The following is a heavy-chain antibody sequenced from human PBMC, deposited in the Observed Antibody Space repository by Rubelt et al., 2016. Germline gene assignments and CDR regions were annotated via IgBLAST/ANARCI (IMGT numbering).Heavy chain of an antibody. V-gene: IGHV3-53*01. J-gene: IGHJ4*02. D-gene: IGHD5-24*01. Sequence: EVQLVESGGGLIQPGGSLRLSCAASGLTVSSNYMSWVRQAPGKGLEWVSVLYSGGSTYYEDSVKGRFTISSNDSKNTVDLQMNSLRAGDTAVYYCARVLFVEGGGYNSGFDYWGLGTLVTVSS. CDR1: GLTVSSNY. CDR2: LYSGGST. CDR3: ARVLFVEGGGYNSGFDY.